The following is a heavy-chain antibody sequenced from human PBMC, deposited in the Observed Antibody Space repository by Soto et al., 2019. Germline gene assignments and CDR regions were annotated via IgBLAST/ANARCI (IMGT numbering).Heavy chain of an antibody. D-gene: IGHD3-3*01. CDR1: GGTFSSYA. CDR3: ARRRGVVDAFDL. CDR2: IIPIFGTA. J-gene: IGHJ3*01. Sequence: SVKVSCKASGGTFSSYAISWLRQAPGQGLECMGGIIPIFGTANYAQKFQGRVTITADESTSTAYMELSSLRSEDTAVYYCARRRGVVDAFDLWGQGTMVTVSS. V-gene: IGHV1-69*13.